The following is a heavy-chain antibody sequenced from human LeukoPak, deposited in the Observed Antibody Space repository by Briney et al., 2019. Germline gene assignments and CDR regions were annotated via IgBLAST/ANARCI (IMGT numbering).Heavy chain of an antibody. CDR3: ARDRAAAGTWFDS. V-gene: IGHV1-69*04. CDR2: IIPILGIA. J-gene: IGHJ5*01. Sequence: ASVKVSCKASGGTFSSYTIGWVRQAPGQGLEWMGRIIPILGIADYAQRFQGRVTITADKPTSTAYMELSSLRSEDTAVYYCARDRAAAGTWFDSWGQGTLVTVSS. CDR1: GGTFSSYT. D-gene: IGHD6-13*01.